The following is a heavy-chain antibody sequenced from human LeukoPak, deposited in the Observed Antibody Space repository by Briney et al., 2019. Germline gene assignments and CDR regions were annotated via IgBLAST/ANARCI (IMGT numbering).Heavy chain of an antibody. CDR2: IYTRGST. CDR1: GGSINNYY. J-gene: IGHJ3*02. CDR3: ARGRYCSADICSGGDAFDI. V-gene: IGHV4-4*07. Sequence: SETLSLTCTASGGSINNYYWSWIRQPAGKGLEWIGRIYTRGSTNYNPSLKSRVTMSVDTSKSQFSLKLSSVTAADTAVYYCARGRYCSADICSGGDAFDIWGQGTMVSVSS. D-gene: IGHD2-15*01.